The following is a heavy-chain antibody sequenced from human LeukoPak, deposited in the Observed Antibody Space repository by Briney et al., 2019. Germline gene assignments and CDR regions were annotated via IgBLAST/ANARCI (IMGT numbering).Heavy chain of an antibody. CDR1: GDSVTSGSFY. J-gene: IGHJ5*02. CDR3: ARHSGSGSLSRPFDP. Sequence: PSETLSLTCTVSGDSVTSGSFYWAWLRQPPGKVLEWIATVYYTGSTYYNPSLNSRVTISIDTSKNQFSLKLRSVVAPDTALYYCARHSGSGSLSRPFDPWGQGTLVTVSS. D-gene: IGHD3-10*01. V-gene: IGHV4-39*01. CDR2: VYYTGST.